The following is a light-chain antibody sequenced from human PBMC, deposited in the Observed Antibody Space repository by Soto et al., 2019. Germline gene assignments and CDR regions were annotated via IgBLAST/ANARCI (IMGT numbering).Light chain of an antibody. CDR3: AGWDDSLHALV. Sequence: QSVLTQPPSASGTPGQTVTISCSGRTSNIGRNTVHWYRQLPGAAPELLIYSSNQRPSGVPDRFSPSKSGTSASLAISGLQSDDEADYFCAGWDDSLHALVFGGGTKVTVL. CDR2: SSN. J-gene: IGLJ2*01. CDR1: TSNIGRNT. V-gene: IGLV1-44*01.